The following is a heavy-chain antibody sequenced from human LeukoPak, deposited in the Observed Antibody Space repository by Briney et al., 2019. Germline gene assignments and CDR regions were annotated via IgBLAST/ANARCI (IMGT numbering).Heavy chain of an antibody. CDR1: GGTFSSYG. D-gene: IGHD3-22*01. Sequence: GASVKVSCKASGGTFSSYGISWVRQAPGQGLEWTARIIPIFGTTNYAQKFQGRVTITADTSTSIAYMDLRSLRSEDTAVYYCARDYYYDSSGYHPAEYFNHWGQGTLVTVSS. CDR3: ARDYYYDSSGYHPAEYFNH. CDR2: IIPIFGTT. J-gene: IGHJ1*01. V-gene: IGHV1-69*06.